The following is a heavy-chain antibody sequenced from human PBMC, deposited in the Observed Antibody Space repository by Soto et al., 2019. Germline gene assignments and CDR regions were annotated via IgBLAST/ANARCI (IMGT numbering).Heavy chain of an antibody. V-gene: IGHV3-48*03. D-gene: IGHD6-6*01. CDR3: ARGVEYSSSSFAFDI. Sequence: GGSLRLSCAASGFTFSSYEMNWVRQAPGKGLEWVSYISSSGSTIYYADSVKGRFTISRDNAKNSLYLHMNSLRAEDTAVYYCARGVEYSSSSFAFDIWGQGTMVTVSS. CDR2: ISSSGSTI. J-gene: IGHJ3*02. CDR1: GFTFSSYE.